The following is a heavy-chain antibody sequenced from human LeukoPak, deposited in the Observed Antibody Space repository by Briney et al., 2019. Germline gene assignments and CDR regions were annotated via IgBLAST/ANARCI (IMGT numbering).Heavy chain of an antibody. Sequence: GGSLRLSCAASGFTFSSYAMHWVRQAPGKGLEWVAVISYDGSNKYYADSVKGRFTISRDNSKNTLYLQMNSLRAEDTAVYYCARELGYPFDYWGQGTLVTVSS. D-gene: IGHD2-15*01. J-gene: IGHJ4*02. CDR2: ISYDGSNK. CDR1: GFTFSSYA. V-gene: IGHV3-30-3*01. CDR3: ARELGYPFDY.